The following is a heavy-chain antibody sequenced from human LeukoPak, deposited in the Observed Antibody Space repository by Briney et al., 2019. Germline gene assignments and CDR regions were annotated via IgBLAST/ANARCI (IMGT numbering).Heavy chain of an antibody. D-gene: IGHD4-11*01. Sequence: PSETLSLTCTVSGDSISSGDYYWSWIRQPPGKGREGIGYIYYSGSTYYHQSRKSRVTISVDTSKKQFSLKLSSVTAADTAVYYCARAGGVTTVTPFDYWGQGTLVTVSS. CDR2: IYYSGST. CDR1: GDSISSGDYY. J-gene: IGHJ4*02. CDR3: ARAGGVTTVTPFDY. V-gene: IGHV4-30-4*08.